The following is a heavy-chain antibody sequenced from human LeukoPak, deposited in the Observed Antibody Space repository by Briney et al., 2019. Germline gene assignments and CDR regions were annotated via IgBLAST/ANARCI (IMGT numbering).Heavy chain of an antibody. CDR1: GFTFSSYG. V-gene: IGHV3-30*18. CDR2: ISYDGSNK. J-gene: IGHJ4*02. Sequence: GRSLRLSCAASGFTFSSYGMHWVRPAPGTGLEWVAVISYDGSNKYYADSVKGRFTISRDNSKNTLYLQMNSLRAEDTAVYFCAKEGRRSSQEYWGQGTLVTVSS. CDR3: AKEGRRSSQEY.